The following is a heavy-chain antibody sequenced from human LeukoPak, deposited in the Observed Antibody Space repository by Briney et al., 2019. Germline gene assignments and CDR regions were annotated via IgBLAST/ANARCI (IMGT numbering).Heavy chain of an antibody. J-gene: IGHJ6*03. CDR3: AKGGEKYSSGWYPHYYYYMDV. V-gene: IGHV3-23*01. CDR1: GFTFSSYA. Sequence: GGSLRLSCAASGFTFSSYAMGWVRQAPGKGLEWVSAISGSGGSTYYADSVKGRFTISRDNSKNTLYLQMNSLRAEDTAVYYCAKGGEKYSSGWYPHYYYYMDVWGKGTTVTVSS. CDR2: ISGSGGST. D-gene: IGHD6-19*01.